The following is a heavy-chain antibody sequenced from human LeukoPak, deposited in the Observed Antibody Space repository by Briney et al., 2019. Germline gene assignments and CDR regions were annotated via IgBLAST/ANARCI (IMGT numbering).Heavy chain of an antibody. J-gene: IGHJ4*02. CDR2: ISSSSSYI. Sequence: GGSLRHSYAASGFTFSSYSMNWVRQAPGKGLEWVSSISSSSSYIYYADSVKGRFTISRDNAKNSLYLQMNSLRAEDTAVYYCARDTPAGDFEYWGQGTLVTVSS. CDR3: ARDTPAGDFEY. V-gene: IGHV3-21*01. D-gene: IGHD6-19*01. CDR1: GFTFSSYS.